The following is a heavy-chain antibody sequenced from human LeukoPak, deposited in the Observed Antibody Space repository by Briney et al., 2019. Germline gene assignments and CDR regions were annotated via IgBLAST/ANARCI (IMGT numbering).Heavy chain of an antibody. Sequence: PGGSLRLSCAASGFTFSSYAMSWVRQAPGKGLEWVSGISCSGDNTYYADSVKGRFTSSRDNSKNTLYVQVNSLGNEDTDAYYCAKGRYYDSSGYFYFDYWGQGTLVTVSS. D-gene: IGHD3-22*01. J-gene: IGHJ4*02. CDR1: GFTFSSYA. CDR2: ISCSGDNT. V-gene: IGHV3-23*01. CDR3: AKGRYYDSSGYFYFDY.